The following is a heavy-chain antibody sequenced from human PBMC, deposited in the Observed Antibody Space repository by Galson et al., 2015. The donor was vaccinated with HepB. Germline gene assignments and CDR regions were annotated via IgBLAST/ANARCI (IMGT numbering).Heavy chain of an antibody. D-gene: IGHD3-10*01. CDR1: GFTFSSYG. J-gene: IGHJ4*02. Sequence: SLRLSCAASGFTFSSYGMHWVRQAPGKGLEWVAFIRYDRSNKYYADSVKGRFTISRDNSKNTLYLQMNSLRAEDTAVYYCARDILGIWFGELWGQGTLVTVSS. CDR2: IRYDRSNK. CDR3: ARDILGIWFGEL. V-gene: IGHV3-30*02.